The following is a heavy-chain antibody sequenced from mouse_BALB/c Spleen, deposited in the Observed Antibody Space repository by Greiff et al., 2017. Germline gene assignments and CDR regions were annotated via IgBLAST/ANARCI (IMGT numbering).Heavy chain of an antibody. Sequence: EVKLVESGPGLVKPSQSLSLTCSVTGYSITSGYYWNWIRQFPGNKLEWMGYISYDGSNNYNPSLKNRISITRDTSKNQFFLKLNSVTTEDTATYYCARDRGKEDYWYFDVWGAGTTVTVSS. V-gene: IGHV3-6*02. D-gene: IGHD2-1*01. CDR3: ARDRGKEDYWYFDV. CDR2: ISYDGSN. J-gene: IGHJ1*01. CDR1: GYSITSGYY.